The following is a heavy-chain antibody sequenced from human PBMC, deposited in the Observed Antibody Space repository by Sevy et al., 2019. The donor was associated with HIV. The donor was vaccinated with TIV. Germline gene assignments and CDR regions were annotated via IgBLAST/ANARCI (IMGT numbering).Heavy chain of an antibody. Sequence: GSLRLSCAASGFTFSNAWMSWVRQAPGKGLEWVGRIKSKTDGGTTDYAAPVKGRFTISRDDSKNTLYLQMNSLKTEDTAVYYCTTARIAAAGTGNYYYYYMDVWGKGTTVTVSS. CDR2: IKSKTDGGTT. D-gene: IGHD6-13*01. CDR1: GFTFSNAW. V-gene: IGHV3-15*01. CDR3: TTARIAAAGTGNYYYYYMDV. J-gene: IGHJ6*03.